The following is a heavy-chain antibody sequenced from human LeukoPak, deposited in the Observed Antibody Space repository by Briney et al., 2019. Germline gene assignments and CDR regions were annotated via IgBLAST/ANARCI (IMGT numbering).Heavy chain of an antibody. CDR1: GGSINSYY. Sequence: SETLSLTCTVSGGSINSYYWSWIRQPPGKGLEWIGHIYHSGSTDYNPSLKSRVTISVDTSQNHFSLKLSSVTAADTAVYYCARSSRGTSDYYGMDVWGQGTTVTVSS. J-gene: IGHJ6*02. CDR2: IYHSGST. CDR3: ARSSRGTSDYYGMDV. D-gene: IGHD1-1*01. V-gene: IGHV4-59*01.